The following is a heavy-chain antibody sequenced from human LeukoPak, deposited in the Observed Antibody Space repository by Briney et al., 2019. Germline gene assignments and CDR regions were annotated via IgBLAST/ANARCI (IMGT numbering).Heavy chain of an antibody. CDR3: AKDGMRVKDYYYYYGMDV. D-gene: IGHD1-1*01. CDR1: EFAFSSYW. J-gene: IGHJ6*02. V-gene: IGHV3-74*01. Sequence: GGSLRLSCAASEFAFSSYWMHWVRQAPGKGLVWVSRMNTDGSTTTYADSVKGRFTISRDNSKNTLYLQMNSLRAEDTAVYYCAKDGMRVKDYYYYYGMDVWGQGTTVTVSS. CDR2: MNTDGSTT.